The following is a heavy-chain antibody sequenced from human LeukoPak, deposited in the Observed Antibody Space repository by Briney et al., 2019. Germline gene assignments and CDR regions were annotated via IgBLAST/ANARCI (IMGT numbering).Heavy chain of an antibody. CDR2: IFPADSDT. CDR1: GYRFTSYW. Sequence: GESLKISCKGSGYRFTSYWIAWVRQMPGKGLEWMGIIFPADSDTRYSPSFQGQVTISADKSISTAYVQWSSLKASDTAVYYCARMNSCGYSFYGMDLWGQGTTVIVSS. D-gene: IGHD6-19*01. V-gene: IGHV5-51*01. CDR3: ARMNSCGYSFYGMDL. J-gene: IGHJ6*02.